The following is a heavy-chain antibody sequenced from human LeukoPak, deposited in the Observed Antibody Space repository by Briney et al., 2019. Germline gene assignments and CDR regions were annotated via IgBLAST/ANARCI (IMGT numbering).Heavy chain of an antibody. CDR2: ISGDGKIT. J-gene: IGHJ4*02. D-gene: IGHD1-1*01. CDR3: ARGTNDWKGIDY. V-gene: IGHV3-74*03. Sequence: GGSLILSCAASGFTFSGYWMHWVRQGPGKGLVWVSKISGDGKITTYADSVKGRFTISRDNAKNTLYLQLNSLRAEDTAVYYCARGTNDWKGIDYWGQGPQVTVSS. CDR1: GFTFSGYW.